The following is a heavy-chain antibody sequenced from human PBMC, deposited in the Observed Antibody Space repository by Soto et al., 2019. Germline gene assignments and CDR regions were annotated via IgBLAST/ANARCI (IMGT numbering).Heavy chain of an antibody. CDR1: GYTFTSYD. Sequence: QVQLVQSGAEVKKPGASVKVSCKASGYTFTSYDISWVRQATGQGLEWVGWMNPNSGNTGYAQKFQGRVNMTRNTSISTAYMELSSLRPEDTAVYYCASRRGYAFDIWGQGTMVTVSS. CDR3: ASRRGYAFDI. J-gene: IGHJ3*02. CDR2: MNPNSGNT. V-gene: IGHV1-8*01.